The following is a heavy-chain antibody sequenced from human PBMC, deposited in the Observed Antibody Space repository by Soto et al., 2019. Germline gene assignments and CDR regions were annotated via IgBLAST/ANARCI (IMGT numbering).Heavy chain of an antibody. Sequence: QVQLVESGGGVVQPGRSLRLSCAASGFTFSSYGMHWVRQAPGKGLEWVAVISYDGSNKYYADSVKGRFTISRDNSKNTLYLQMNGLRAEDTAVYYCAKDKSYGDYVSLFAFDIWGQGTMVTVSS. CDR1: GFTFSSYG. D-gene: IGHD4-17*01. V-gene: IGHV3-30*18. CDR2: ISYDGSNK. CDR3: AKDKSYGDYVSLFAFDI. J-gene: IGHJ3*02.